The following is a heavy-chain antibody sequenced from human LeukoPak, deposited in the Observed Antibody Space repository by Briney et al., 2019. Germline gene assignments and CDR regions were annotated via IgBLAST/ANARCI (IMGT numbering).Heavy chain of an antibody. CDR2: ILPDGSQK. CDR3: GRLAHNAWYAIDF. J-gene: IGHJ4*02. D-gene: IGHD2-2*01. V-gene: IGHV3-7*01. Sequence: GGSLRLSRAASGFTVSRNYMTWVRQAPGKGLEWLANILPDGSQKYYVDSVKGRFTISRDNPKNSLYLQINNLRAEDTAVYYCGRLAHNAWYAIDFWGQGTLVTVSS. CDR1: GFTVSRNY.